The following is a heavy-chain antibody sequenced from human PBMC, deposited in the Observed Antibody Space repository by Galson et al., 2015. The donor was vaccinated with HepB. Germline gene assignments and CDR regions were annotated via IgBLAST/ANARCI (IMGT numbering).Heavy chain of an antibody. CDR3: AKGYGLFDS. J-gene: IGHJ5*01. CDR1: GFAFDTHA. V-gene: IGHV3-23*01. CDR2: ISGNGDST. Sequence: SLRLSCAASGFAFDTHAMSWVRQAPGRGLEWIAGISGNGDSTFYADSVKGRFTVSKDTSSNMLYLQMNSLRVEDAGLYFCAKGYGLFDSWGQGILVTVSS. D-gene: IGHD5-18*01.